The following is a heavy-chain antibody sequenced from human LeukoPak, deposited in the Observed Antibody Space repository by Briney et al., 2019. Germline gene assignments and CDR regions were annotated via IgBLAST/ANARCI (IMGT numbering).Heavy chain of an antibody. Sequence: GGSLRLSCAASEFSVGSNYMTWVRQAPGKGLEWVSLIYSGGSTYYADSVKGRFTISRDNAKNSLYLQMNSLRAEDTALYYCAKDIGAGVAVTFDIWGQGTMVTVSS. CDR3: AKDIGAGVAVTFDI. D-gene: IGHD3-16*01. CDR2: IYSGGST. V-gene: IGHV3-53*05. CDR1: EFSVGSNY. J-gene: IGHJ3*02.